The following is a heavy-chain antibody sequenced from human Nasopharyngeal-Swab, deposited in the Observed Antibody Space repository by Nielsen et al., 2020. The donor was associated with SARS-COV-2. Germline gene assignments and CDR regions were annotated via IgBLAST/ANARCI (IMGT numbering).Heavy chain of an antibody. D-gene: IGHD1-26*01. J-gene: IGHJ4*02. Sequence: SETLSLTCTVPGGSISSYYWSWIRQPPGKELEWIGNFYYSGSTNYSPSLKSRVTISADTSKNQFSLKLTTVTAADTAVYYCARWSTISRFFDFWGQGTQVTVSS. CDR2: FYYSGST. CDR1: GGSISSYY. V-gene: IGHV4-59*01. CDR3: ARWSTISRFFDF.